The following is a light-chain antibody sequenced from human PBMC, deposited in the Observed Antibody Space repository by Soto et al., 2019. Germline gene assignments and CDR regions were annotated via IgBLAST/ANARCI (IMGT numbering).Light chain of an antibody. J-gene: IGLJ1*01. CDR2: EVS. CDR3: ASYTSTSPPYV. V-gene: IGLV2-14*01. CDR1: SSDVGGYKY. Sequence: SALTQPASLSGSPGQSITISCTGTSSDVGGYKYVSWYQQHPGKAPKLMIYEVSNRPSGVSNRFSGSKSGNTASLTISGLQAEDEADYYCASYTSTSPPYVFGTGTKLTVL.